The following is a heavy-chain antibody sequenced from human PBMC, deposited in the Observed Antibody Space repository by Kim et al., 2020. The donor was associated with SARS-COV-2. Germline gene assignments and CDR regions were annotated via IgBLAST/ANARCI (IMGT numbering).Heavy chain of an antibody. J-gene: IGHJ6*02. D-gene: IGHD6-13*01. CDR3: AKERQQLTRYYYFYGMDV. CDR1: GFSFSSYG. CDR2: ISGRGSDT. V-gene: IGHV3-23*01. Sequence: GGSLRLSCAASGFSFSSYGMSWVRQGPGKGLEWVSSISGRGSDTHYADSVKGRFTISRDHSKNTLYLQMNSLRADDTAIYFCAKERQQLTRYYYFYGMDVWGQGTTVTVSS.